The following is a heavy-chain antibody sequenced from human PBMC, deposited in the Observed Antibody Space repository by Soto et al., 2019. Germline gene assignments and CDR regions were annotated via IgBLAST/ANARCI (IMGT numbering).Heavy chain of an antibody. J-gene: IGHJ4*02. D-gene: IGHD6-13*01. V-gene: IGHV4-34*01. CDR2: INHTGST. CDR1: SGSFSGYC. Sequence: QVQLQQWGAGLLKPSETLSLTCAVYSGSFSGYCWSWIRQPPGKGLEWIGEINHTGSTNYNPSLQLRLTPSVDTSKIQFSLKLSYVTAAGTAVYYCARRRFASSSWYGYWGQRNLVTVSS. CDR3: ARRRFASSSWYGY.